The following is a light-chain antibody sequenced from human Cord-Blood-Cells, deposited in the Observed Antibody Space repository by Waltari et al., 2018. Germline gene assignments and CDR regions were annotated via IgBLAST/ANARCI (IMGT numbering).Light chain of an antibody. CDR2: DAS. J-gene: IGKJ4*01. CDR1: QSVSSY. CDR3: QQRSNWPRALT. Sequence: EIVLTQSPPTLSLSPGERATLSCRASQSVSSYLAWYQQKPGQAPRLLIYDASNRATGIPARFSGSGSGTDFTLTISSLEPEDFAVYYCQQRSNWPRALTFGGGTKVEIK. V-gene: IGKV3-11*01.